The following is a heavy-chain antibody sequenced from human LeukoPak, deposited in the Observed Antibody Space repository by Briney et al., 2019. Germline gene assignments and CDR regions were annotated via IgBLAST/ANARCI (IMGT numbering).Heavy chain of an antibody. CDR1: GYTFTSYD. D-gene: IGHD6-13*01. CDR2: MNPNSGNT. V-gene: IGHV1-8*01. J-gene: IGHJ1*01. CDR3: ARGLLYSSSFRYFQH. Sequence: ASVKVSCKASGYTFTSYDINWVRQATGQGLEWMGWMNPNSGNTGYAQKFQGRVTMTRNTSVSTAYMELSSLRSEDTAVYYCARGLLYSSSFRYFQHWGQGTLVTVSS.